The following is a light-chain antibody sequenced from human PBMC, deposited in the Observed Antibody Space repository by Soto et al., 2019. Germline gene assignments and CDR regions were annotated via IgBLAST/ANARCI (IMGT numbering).Light chain of an antibody. J-gene: IGKJ1*01. CDR1: RSVSSNY. Sequence: EIVLTQSPGTLSLSPGERATLSCRASRSVSSNYLAWYRRKPGQAPRLLIYGASNRATDIPGRFSGSGSGTDFTLTITRLEPEDFAVYYCQQYGSSPPTFGPGTRVEIK. CDR3: QQYGSSPPT. CDR2: GAS. V-gene: IGKV3-20*01.